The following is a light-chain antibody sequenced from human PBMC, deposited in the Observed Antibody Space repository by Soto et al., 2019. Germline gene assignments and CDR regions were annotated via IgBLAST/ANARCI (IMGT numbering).Light chain of an antibody. CDR1: QDINNY. J-gene: IGKJ4*01. CDR2: DAS. Sequence: IQMTQSPSSLSASVGDRVTITCQASQDINNYLNWYQQKPGKAPKLLIYDASNLETGVPSRFSGSGSGTHFTFTVTSLQPEDFATYYCQQRDTLLTFGGGTTVEV. CDR3: QQRDTLLT. V-gene: IGKV1-33*01.